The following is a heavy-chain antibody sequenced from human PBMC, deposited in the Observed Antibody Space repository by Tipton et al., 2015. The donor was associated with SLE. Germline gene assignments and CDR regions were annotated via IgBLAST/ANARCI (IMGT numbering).Heavy chain of an antibody. CDR2: IRYDGSNK. CDR3: AKRVENGGYCGGDCPPDAFDI. V-gene: IGHV3-30*02. J-gene: IGHJ3*02. D-gene: IGHD2-21*02. Sequence: GSLRLSCAASGFTFSSYGMHWVRQAPGKGLEWVAFIRYDGSNKYYADSVKGRFTISRDNSKNTLYLQMNSLRAEDTAVYYCAKRVENGGYCGGDCPPDAFDIWGQGTMVTVSS. CDR1: GFTFSSYG.